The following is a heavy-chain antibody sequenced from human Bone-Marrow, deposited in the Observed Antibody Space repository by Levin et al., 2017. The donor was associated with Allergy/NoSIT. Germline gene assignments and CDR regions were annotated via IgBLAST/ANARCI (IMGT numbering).Heavy chain of an antibody. Sequence: GESLKISCAASGYTFTDYYMNWVRQAPGQGLEWMGWINPNSGGTNYAQKFQGRVTMTRDTSISTAYMELSGLRSDDTAVYYCARDPDYYDRAFDIWGQGTMVTVSS. V-gene: IGHV1-2*02. D-gene: IGHD3-22*01. CDR3: ARDPDYYDRAFDI. CDR1: GYTFTDYY. J-gene: IGHJ3*02. CDR2: INPNSGGT.